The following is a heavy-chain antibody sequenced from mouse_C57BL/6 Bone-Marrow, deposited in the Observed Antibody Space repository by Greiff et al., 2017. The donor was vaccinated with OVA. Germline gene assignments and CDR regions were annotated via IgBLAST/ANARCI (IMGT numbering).Heavy chain of an antibody. CDR3: ANDNSSSDDIDY. J-gene: IGHJ2*01. CDR2: IYPDDGDT. Sequence: QVQLQQPGAELVRPGSSVKLSCTASGYTFKSYWMDWVKQRPGQGLEWIGSIYPDDGDTEYNQKFQDKATETVDKSSNTAYMQLSSLTSEDYAVFSCANDNSSSDDIDYWGQGTTLTVSS. D-gene: IGHD1-1*01. V-gene: IGHV1-61*01. CDR1: GYTFKSYW.